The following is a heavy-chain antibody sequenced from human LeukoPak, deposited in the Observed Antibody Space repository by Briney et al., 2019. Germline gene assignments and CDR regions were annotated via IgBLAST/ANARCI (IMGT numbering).Heavy chain of an antibody. Sequence: SETLSLTCTVSGGSISSSSYYWGWIRQPPGKGLEWIGSIYCSVSTYYDPSRKSRVTISVDTSKNQFSLKLSSVTAADTDVYYCARCYYGSGSLTFDPWGQGTLVTVSS. J-gene: IGHJ5*02. D-gene: IGHD3-10*01. V-gene: IGHV4-39*01. CDR1: GGSISSSSYY. CDR3: ARCYYGSGSLTFDP. CDR2: IYCSVST.